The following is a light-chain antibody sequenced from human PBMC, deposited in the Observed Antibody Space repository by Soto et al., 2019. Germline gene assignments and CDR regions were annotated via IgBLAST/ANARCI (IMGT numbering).Light chain of an antibody. Sequence: DIVMTQSPDSLAVSLGERATINCKSSQSILYRSNNKHYLAWYQQKPGQPPKLLIYWASTRESGVPDRSSGSGSATDFTLTISSLQAEDVAVYYCQQYYNIPWTFGQGTKVEIK. V-gene: IGKV4-1*01. J-gene: IGKJ1*01. CDR1: QSILYRSNNKHY. CDR3: QQYYNIPWT. CDR2: WAS.